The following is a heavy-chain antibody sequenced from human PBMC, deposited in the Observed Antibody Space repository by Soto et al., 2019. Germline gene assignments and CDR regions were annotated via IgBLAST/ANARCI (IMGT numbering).Heavy chain of an antibody. J-gene: IGHJ6*02. CDR3: ARDRHSNAGPGPYYYYGLDV. CDR2: ISGGNGNT. V-gene: IGHV1-3*01. CDR1: GYTFTLYT. Sequence: QVQLVQSGAEVKKPGASVKVSCRASGYTFTLYTIHWVRQAPGQKLEWIGWISGGNGNTEYSQKFQGRVTNTRDTSASTAYMELSNLGSEDTGVYYCARDRHSNAGPGPYYYYGLDVWGQGTAVTVSS. D-gene: IGHD6-13*01.